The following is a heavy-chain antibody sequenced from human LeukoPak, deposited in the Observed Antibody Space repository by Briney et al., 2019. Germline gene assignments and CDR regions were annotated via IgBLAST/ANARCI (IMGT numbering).Heavy chain of an antibody. Sequence: GGSLRLSCAPSGFTFSSYAVTWVRQAPGQGLEWVSTITAGGGFTYYADSVKGRFTISRDNSKNTLFLQMDSLRAEDTALYYCTKGRAPTCSGGSCYRTYDYWGQGTLVTVSS. J-gene: IGHJ4*02. CDR1: GFTFSSYA. CDR2: ITAGGGFT. CDR3: TKGRAPTCSGGSCYRTYDY. V-gene: IGHV3-23*01. D-gene: IGHD2-15*01.